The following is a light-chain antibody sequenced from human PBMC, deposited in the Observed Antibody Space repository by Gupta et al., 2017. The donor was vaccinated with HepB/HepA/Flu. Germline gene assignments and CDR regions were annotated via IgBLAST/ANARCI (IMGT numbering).Light chain of an antibody. J-gene: IGKJ4*01. CDR1: QSVSSY. CDR3: QQRSNWPRT. CDR2: DAS. V-gene: IGKV3-11*01. Sequence: ELVLTQSPATLSLSPGERATLYCRASQSVSSYLAWYQQKPGQAPRLLIYDASNRATGIPARFSGSGSGTDFTLTISSLQPEDLAVYYCQQRSNWPRTFGGGTKVEIK.